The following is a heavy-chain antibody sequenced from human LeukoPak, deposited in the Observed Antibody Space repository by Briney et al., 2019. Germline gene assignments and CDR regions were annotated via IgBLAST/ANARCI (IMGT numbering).Heavy chain of an antibody. Sequence: SETLSLTCTVSGGSISSYYWSWIRQPPGKGLEWIGYIYYSGSTNYNPSLKSRVTISVDTSKNQFSLKLSSVTAADTAVYYCARDQFHSGSYHRGEADAFDIWGQGTMVTVSS. CDR1: GGSISSYY. D-gene: IGHD1-26*01. CDR3: ARDQFHSGSYHRGEADAFDI. J-gene: IGHJ3*02. V-gene: IGHV4-59*01. CDR2: IYYSGST.